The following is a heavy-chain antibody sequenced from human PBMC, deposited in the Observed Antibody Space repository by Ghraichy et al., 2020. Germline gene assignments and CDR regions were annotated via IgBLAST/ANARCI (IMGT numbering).Heavy chain of an antibody. J-gene: IGHJ4*02. D-gene: IGHD4-17*01. CDR3: ARSRVGAYGDYVGEWVY. CDR2: IIPIFGTA. CDR1: GGTFSSYA. Sequence: SVKVSCKASGGTFSSYAISWVRQAPGQGLEWMGGIIPIFGTANYAQKFQGRVTITADESTSTAYMELSSLRSEDTAVYYCARSRVGAYGDYVGEWVYWGQGTLVTVSS. V-gene: IGHV1-69*13.